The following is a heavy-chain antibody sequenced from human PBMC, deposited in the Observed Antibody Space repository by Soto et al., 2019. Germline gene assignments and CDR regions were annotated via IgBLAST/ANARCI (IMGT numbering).Heavy chain of an antibody. CDR1: GGTFSSYA. Sequence: ASVKVSCKASGGTFSSYAISWVRQAPGQGLEWMGGIIPIFGTANYAQKFQGRVTITADESTSTAYMELSSLRSEDTAVYYCARERIRANYFDYWGQGTLVTVSS. J-gene: IGHJ4*02. CDR2: IIPIFGTA. D-gene: IGHD3-10*01. CDR3: ARERIRANYFDY. V-gene: IGHV1-69*13.